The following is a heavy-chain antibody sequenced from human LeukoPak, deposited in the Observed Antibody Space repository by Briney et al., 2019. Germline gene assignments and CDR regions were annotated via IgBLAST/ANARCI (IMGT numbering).Heavy chain of an antibody. V-gene: IGHV3-7*01. J-gene: IGHJ5*02. CDR1: GFTFSSYW. Sequence: GGSLRLSCAASGFTFSSYWMSWVRQAPGKGLEWVANIKQDGSEKYYVDSVKGRFTISRDNAKNSLYLQMNSLRAEDTAVYYCARDTTYYDILTGFNWFDPWGQGTLVTVSS. CDR2: IKQDGSEK. CDR3: ARDTTYYDILTGFNWFDP. D-gene: IGHD3-9*01.